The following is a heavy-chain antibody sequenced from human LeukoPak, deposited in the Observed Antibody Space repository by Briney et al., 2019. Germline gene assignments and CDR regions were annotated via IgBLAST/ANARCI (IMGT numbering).Heavy chain of an antibody. CDR3: ARDYYGSGNFYLFDY. Sequence: PGGSLRLSCAASGFTFSNFEMNWVRQAPGKGLEWISYISSSSTTIYYADSVKGRFTISRDNAKKSLYLEMNSLRAEDTAVYYCARDYYGSGNFYLFDYWGQGTLVTVSP. D-gene: IGHD3-10*01. CDR2: ISSSSTTI. V-gene: IGHV3-48*03. CDR1: GFTFSNFE. J-gene: IGHJ4*02.